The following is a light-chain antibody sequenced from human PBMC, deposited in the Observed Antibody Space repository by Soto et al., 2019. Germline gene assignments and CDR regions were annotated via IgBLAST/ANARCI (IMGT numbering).Light chain of an antibody. J-gene: IGLJ1*01. CDR2: EGS. V-gene: IGLV2-23*01. Sequence: QSALTQPASVSGSPGQSITISCTGTSSDVGSYNLVSWYQQHPGKAPKLMIYEGSKRPSGVSNRFSGSKSGNTASLTISGIQAEDEADYYCCSYAGIYVFGTGTKLTVL. CDR3: CSYAGIYV. CDR1: SSDVGSYNL.